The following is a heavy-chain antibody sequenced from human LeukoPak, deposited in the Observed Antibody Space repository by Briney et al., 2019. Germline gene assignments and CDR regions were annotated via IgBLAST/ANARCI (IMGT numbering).Heavy chain of an antibody. V-gene: IGHV1-2*06. CDR3: ARDYYDSSGYVGQIHYRFDI. D-gene: IGHD3-22*01. CDR1: GYTFTGYY. CDR2: INPNSGGT. J-gene: IGHJ3*02. Sequence: ASVKVSCKASGYTFTGYYMHWVRQAPGQGLEWMGRINPNSGGTNYAQKFQGRVTMTWDTSISTAYMELSRLRSDDTAVYYCARDYYDSSGYVGQIHYRFDIWGQGTMVTVSS.